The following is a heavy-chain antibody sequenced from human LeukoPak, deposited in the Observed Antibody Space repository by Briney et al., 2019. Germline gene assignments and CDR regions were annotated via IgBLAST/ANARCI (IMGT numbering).Heavy chain of an antibody. CDR2: IYYSGST. Sequence: SETLSLTCTASGGSISSSVYYWGWIRQPPGKGLEWIGSIYYSGSTYYNPSLNSRVTISVDTSKNQFSLKLSSVTAADTAVYYCARGGYYYDSSGYYYDWGQGTLVTVSS. D-gene: IGHD3-22*01. V-gene: IGHV4-39*01. CDR3: ARGGYYYDSSGYYYD. CDR1: GGSISSSVYY. J-gene: IGHJ4*02.